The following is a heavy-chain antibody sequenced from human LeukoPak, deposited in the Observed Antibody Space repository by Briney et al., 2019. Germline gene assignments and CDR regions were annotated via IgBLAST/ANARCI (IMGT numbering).Heavy chain of an antibody. V-gene: IGHV3-11*01. Sequence: GGSLRLSCAASGFTFSDYYMSWIRQVPGKGLEWVSYITSSGDTIYYADSVKGRFTTSRDIPENSVYLQMNSLRAEDTAVYYCAREGGNWGEGYFDYWGQGTLVTVSS. CDR3: AREGGNWGEGYFDY. D-gene: IGHD7-27*01. CDR1: GFTFSDYY. J-gene: IGHJ4*02. CDR2: ITSSGDTI.